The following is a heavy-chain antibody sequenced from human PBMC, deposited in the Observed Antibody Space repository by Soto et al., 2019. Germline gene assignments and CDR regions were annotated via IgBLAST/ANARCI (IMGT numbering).Heavy chain of an antibody. CDR2: INHSGST. J-gene: IGHJ6*02. CDR3: ARLNGYCISTNCHGYYGMDV. V-gene: IGHV4-34*01. Sequence: SGTLCLTCAFHRPSFSGSYWRWITQSTGKGLEWIGEINHSGSTNYNPSLLSRVTISVDTSKNEFSLRLSSVTAADTAVYYCARLNGYCISTNCHGYYGMDVWGQGTTVT. CDR1: RPSFSGSY. D-gene: IGHD2-2*03.